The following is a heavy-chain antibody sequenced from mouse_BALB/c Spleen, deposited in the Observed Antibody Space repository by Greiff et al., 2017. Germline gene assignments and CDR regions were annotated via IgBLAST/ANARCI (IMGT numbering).Heavy chain of an antibody. CDR2: IDPANGNT. J-gene: IGHJ4*01. V-gene: IGHV14-3*02. Sequence: EVQGVESGAELVKPGASVKLSCTASGFNIKDTYMHWVKQRPEQGLEWIGRIDPANGNTKYDPKFQGKATITADTSSNTAYLQLSSLTSEDTAVYYCASLQLGLRNYAMDYWGQGTSVTVSA. CDR1: GFNIKDTY. D-gene: IGHD3-1*01. CDR3: ASLQLGLRNYAMDY.